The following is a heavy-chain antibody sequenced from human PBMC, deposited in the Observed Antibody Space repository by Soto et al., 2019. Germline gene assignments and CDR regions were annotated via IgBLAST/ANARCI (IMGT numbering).Heavy chain of an antibody. CDR3: AKYPPRLTFGVPLYYFDY. Sequence: QVQLVESGGGVVQPGRSLRLSCAASGFTFSSYGMHWVRQAPGKGPEWVAVISYDGSNKYYADSVKGRFTISRDNSKNTLYLQMNSLRAEDTAVYYCAKYPPRLTFGVPLYYFDYWGQGTLVTVSS. D-gene: IGHD3-3*01. CDR1: GFTFSSYG. V-gene: IGHV3-30*18. CDR2: ISYDGSNK. J-gene: IGHJ4*02.